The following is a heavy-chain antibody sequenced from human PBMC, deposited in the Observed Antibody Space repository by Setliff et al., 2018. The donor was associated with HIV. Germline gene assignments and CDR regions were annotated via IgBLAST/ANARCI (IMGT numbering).Heavy chain of an antibody. CDR2: IYSSGST. CDR1: GGSISSSTYY. J-gene: IGHJ4*02. CDR3: ATGGHRLHDY. Sequence: SETLSLTCTVSGGSISSSTYYWGWIRQPPGKGLEWIGTIYSSGSTFYKASLKSRVIISLDTAKNQFSLKLRPVTAADTAVYYCATGGHRLHDYWGQGTLVTVS. D-gene: IGHD1-26*01. V-gene: IGHV4-39*07.